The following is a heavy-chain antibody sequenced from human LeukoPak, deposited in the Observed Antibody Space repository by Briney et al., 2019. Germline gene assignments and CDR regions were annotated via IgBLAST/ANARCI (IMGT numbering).Heavy chain of an antibody. J-gene: IGHJ3*02. D-gene: IGHD3-9*01. Sequence: ASVKVSCKASGYTFTGYYMHWVRQAPGQGLEWMGWVNPNSGGTNYAQKFQGWVTMTRDTSISTAYIELSRLRSEDTAVYHCARRTTYYDILPGYSDAFDIWGQGTMVTVSS. V-gene: IGHV1-2*04. CDR3: ARRTTYYDILPGYSDAFDI. CDR2: VNPNSGGT. CDR1: GYTFTGYY.